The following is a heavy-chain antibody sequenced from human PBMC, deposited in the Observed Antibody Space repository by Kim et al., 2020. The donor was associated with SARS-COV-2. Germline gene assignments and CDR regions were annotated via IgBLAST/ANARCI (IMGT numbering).Heavy chain of an antibody. D-gene: IGHD2-2*01. Sequence: SETLSLTCAVYGGSFSGYYWSWIRQPPGKGLEWIGEINHSGSTNYNPSLKSRVTISVDTSKNQFSLKLSSVTAADTAVYYCARLGWVKVRHQLLSPLDYWGQGTLVTISS. J-gene: IGHJ4*02. V-gene: IGHV4-34*01. CDR2: INHSGST. CDR3: ARLGWVKVRHQLLSPLDY. CDR1: GGSFSGYY.